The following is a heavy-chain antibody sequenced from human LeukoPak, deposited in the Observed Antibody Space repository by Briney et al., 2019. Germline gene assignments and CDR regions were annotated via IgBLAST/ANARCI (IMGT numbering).Heavy chain of an antibody. CDR2: ISHSGST. Sequence: SETLSLTCAVYGGSFSGYYWSWIRQPPGKGLEWIGEISHSGSTNYNPSLKSRVTISVDTSKNQFSLKLSSVTAADTAVYYCARGSGDIVVVVAPWWFDPWGQGTLVTVSS. CDR3: ARGSGDIVVVVAPWWFDP. J-gene: IGHJ5*02. CDR1: GGSFSGYY. D-gene: IGHD2-15*01. V-gene: IGHV4-34*01.